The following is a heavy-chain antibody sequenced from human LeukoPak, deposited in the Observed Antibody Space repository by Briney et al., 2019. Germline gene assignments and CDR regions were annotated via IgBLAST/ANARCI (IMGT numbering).Heavy chain of an antibody. Sequence: GGSLRLSCAASGFTFSSYSMNWARQAPGKGLEWVSSISSSSSYIYYADSVKGRFTISRDNAKNSLYLQMNSLRAEDTAVYYCARWAGEQLAYGMDVWGQGTTVTVSS. J-gene: IGHJ6*02. CDR3: ARWAGEQLAYGMDV. CDR1: GFTFSSYS. CDR2: ISSSSSYI. D-gene: IGHD1-26*01. V-gene: IGHV3-21*01.